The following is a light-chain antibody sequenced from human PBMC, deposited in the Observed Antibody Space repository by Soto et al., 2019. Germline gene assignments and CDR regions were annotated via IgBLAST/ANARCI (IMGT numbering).Light chain of an antibody. Sequence: QPVLTQPPSASGTPEQRVTISCSGSSSNIGSNYVYWYQQLPGTAPKLLIYSNNQRPSGVPDRFSGSKSGTSASLAISRLRSEDEADYYCAACDDSPSGPGVFGGGTKLTVL. CDR2: SNN. V-gene: IGLV1-47*02. CDR3: AACDDSPSGPGV. J-gene: IGLJ2*01. CDR1: SSNIGSNY.